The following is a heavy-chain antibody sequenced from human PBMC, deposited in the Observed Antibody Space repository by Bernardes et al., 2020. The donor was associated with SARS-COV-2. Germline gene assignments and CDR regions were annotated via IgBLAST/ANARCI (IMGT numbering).Heavy chain of an antibody. CDR2: INPTTGDT. CDR3: ARDGEKWFDV. CDR1: GYTFTDNF. Sequence: ASVKVSCKASGYTFTDNFLQWVRQAPGQGLEWMGWINPTTGDTKSAQKFQGRVTMTRDTSISTAYMELSSLRSDDTAVYYCARDGEKWFDVWGQGTLVTVSS. D-gene: IGHD7-27*01. V-gene: IGHV1-2*02. J-gene: IGHJ5*02.